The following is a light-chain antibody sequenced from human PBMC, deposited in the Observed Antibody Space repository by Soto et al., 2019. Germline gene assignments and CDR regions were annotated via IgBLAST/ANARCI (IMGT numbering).Light chain of an antibody. V-gene: IGKV3-11*01. CDR3: QQRSNWPPWIT. Sequence: IVLTQSPATLSLSPGERATLSCRASQSVSRYLAWYQQKPGQAPRLLISDASNRATGIPARFSGSGSGTDFTLTISSLEPEDFALYYCQQRSNWPPWITFGQGTRLEI. CDR1: QSVSRY. CDR2: DAS. J-gene: IGKJ5*01.